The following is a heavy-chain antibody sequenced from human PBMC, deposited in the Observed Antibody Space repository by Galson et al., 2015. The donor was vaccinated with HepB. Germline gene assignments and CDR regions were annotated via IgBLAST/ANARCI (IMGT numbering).Heavy chain of an antibody. CDR3: AKTSGTYYYSYALDV. CDR1: GFTFSSYG. J-gene: IGHJ6*02. D-gene: IGHD3-10*01. V-gene: IGHV3-23*01. CDR2: IGITT. Sequence: SLRLSCATSGFTFSSYGMHWVRQAPGKGLEWVSTIGITTYYADSVKGRFTISRDNSKNTLSLQMNSLRVEDTAVYYCAKTSGTYYYSYALDVWGQGTTVTVSS.